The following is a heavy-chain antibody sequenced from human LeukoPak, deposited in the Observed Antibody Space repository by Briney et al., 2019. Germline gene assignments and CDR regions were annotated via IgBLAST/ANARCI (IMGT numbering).Heavy chain of an antibody. J-gene: IGHJ4*02. CDR2: ISGSGGST. CDR1: GSTFSNYA. V-gene: IGHV3-23*01. D-gene: IGHD3-3*01. CDR3: AKDGGGLRFFDY. Sequence: GGSLRISCAASGSTFSNYAMIWVRQAPTKGLGWVSAISGSGGSTYYADSVKGRFTISRDNSKNTLYLQMNSLRAEDTAVYYCAKDGGGLRFFDYWGQGTLVTVSS.